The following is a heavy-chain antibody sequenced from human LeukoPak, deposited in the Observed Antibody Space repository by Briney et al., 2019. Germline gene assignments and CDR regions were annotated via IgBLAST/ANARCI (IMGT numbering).Heavy chain of an antibody. V-gene: IGHV3-30*02. D-gene: IGHD6-13*01. CDR1: GFTFRSYG. CDR3: AKVLTSSWGYFDS. CDR2: IRNDGTNK. Sequence: PGTSLRLSCAASGFTFRSYGMHWVHQAPGKGLEWVAFIRNDGTNKYYADSVKGRFTISRDNSKNTLYLEMNSLRAEDTAVYNCAKVLTSSWGYFDSWGQGTLVTVSS. J-gene: IGHJ4*02.